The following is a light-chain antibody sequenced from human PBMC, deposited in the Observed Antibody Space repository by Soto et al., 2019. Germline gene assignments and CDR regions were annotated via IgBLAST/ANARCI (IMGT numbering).Light chain of an antibody. CDR1: QSISNNY. Sequence: EIVLTQSPGTLSLSPGERATLSCRTSQSISNNYLAWYQQKPGHAPRLLVYAASTRASDIEGRFSGSGSGTDFTLTISRLEAEDYAVYYCQQYGSSPPYTFGQGTKLEIK. V-gene: IGKV3-20*01. J-gene: IGKJ2*01. CDR2: AAS. CDR3: QQYGSSPPYT.